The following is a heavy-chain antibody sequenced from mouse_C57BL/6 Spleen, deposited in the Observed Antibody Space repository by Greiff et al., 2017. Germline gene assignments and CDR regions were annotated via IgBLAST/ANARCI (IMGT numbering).Heavy chain of an antibody. Sequence: QVHVQQSGAELVKPGASVKMSCKASGYTFTSYWITWVKQRPGQGLEWIGDIYPGSGRTNYNEKFKSKATLTVETSSSTAYMQLSSLTSEDSAVYYCGRSEGDVGCAYWGQGTLVTVSA. CDR3: GRSEGDVGCAY. CDR2: IYPGSGRT. D-gene: IGHD3-3*01. CDR1: GYTFTSYW. J-gene: IGHJ3*01. V-gene: IGHV1-55*01.